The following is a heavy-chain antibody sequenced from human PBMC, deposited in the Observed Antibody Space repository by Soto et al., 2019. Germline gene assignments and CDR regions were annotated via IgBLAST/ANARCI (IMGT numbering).Heavy chain of an antibody. D-gene: IGHD4-17*01. V-gene: IGHV4-39*01. CDR2: IYYSGST. J-gene: IGHJ3*02. CDR1: GGSFSSSSYY. CDR3: ARTTVTTYADI. Sequence: SETLSLTCTVSGGSFSSSSYYWGWIRQPPGKGLEWIGSIYYSGSTYYNPSLKSRVTISVDTSKNQFSLKLSSVTAADTAVYYCARTTVTTYADIWGQGTMVTVSS.